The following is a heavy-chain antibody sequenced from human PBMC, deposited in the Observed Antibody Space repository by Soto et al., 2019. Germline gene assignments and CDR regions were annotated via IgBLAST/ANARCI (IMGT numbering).Heavy chain of an antibody. Sequence: RSVTCAASGRAFVCFYGGCVPQPPGKGLEWIGEINHSGSTNYNPSLKSRVTISVDTSKNQFSLKLSSVTAADTAVYYCARDGDSSNWYYLDYRVQGSLVTGSP. V-gene: IGHV4-34*01. CDR2: INHSGST. CDR1: GRAFVCFY. J-gene: IGHJ4*02. D-gene: IGHD6-13*01. CDR3: ARDGDSSNWYYLDY.